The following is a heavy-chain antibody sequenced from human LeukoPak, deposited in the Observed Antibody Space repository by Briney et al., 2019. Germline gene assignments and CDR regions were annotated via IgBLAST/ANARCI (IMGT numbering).Heavy chain of an antibody. CDR1: GFTFSSYA. CDR2: ISGSGGST. CDR3: ARDSPRLSGWLGHFDY. D-gene: IGHD6-19*01. Sequence: GGSLRLSCAASGFTFSSYAMSWVRQAPGKGLEWVSAISGSGGSTYYADSVKGQFTISRDNSKNTLFLQMNNLRAEDTAVYYCARDSPRLSGWLGHFDYWGQGTLVTVSS. J-gene: IGHJ4*02. V-gene: IGHV3-23*01.